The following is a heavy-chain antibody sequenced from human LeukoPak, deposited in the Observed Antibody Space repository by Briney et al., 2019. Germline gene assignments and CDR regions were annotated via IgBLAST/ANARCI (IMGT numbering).Heavy chain of an antibody. D-gene: IGHD6-19*01. V-gene: IGHV3-30*16. J-gene: IGHJ4*02. CDR2: ISYDGIDK. CDR3: ARGSKVLQWLIDY. Sequence: PGGSLRLSCAASGFTFSSHGMNWVRQTPGKGLEWWALISYDGIDKYYADSVRGRFNISRDNSENTVYLQMTSLRAEDTAVFYCARGSKVLQWLIDYWGQGTLVTVSS. CDR1: GFTFSSHG.